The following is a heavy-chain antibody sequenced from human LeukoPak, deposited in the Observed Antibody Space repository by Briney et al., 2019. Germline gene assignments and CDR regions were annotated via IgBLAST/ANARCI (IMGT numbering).Heavy chain of an antibody. V-gene: IGHV3-23*01. Sequence: GGSLRLSCAASGFAFSSYAMSWVRQAPGKGLEWVSAISGSGGSTYYADSVKGRFTISRDNSKNTLYLQMNSLRAEDTAVYYCAKDYYYYGTTFDYWGQGTLVTVSS. CDR1: GFAFSSYA. CDR2: ISGSGGST. J-gene: IGHJ4*02. CDR3: AKDYYYYGTTFDY. D-gene: IGHD3-22*01.